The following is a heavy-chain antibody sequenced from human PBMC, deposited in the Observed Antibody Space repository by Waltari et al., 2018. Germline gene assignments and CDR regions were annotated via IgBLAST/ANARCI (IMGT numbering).Heavy chain of an antibody. J-gene: IGHJ4*02. D-gene: IGHD2-15*01. CDR2: FSYDANT. CDR3: ARPGRVGGGSLMGLDY. Sequence: QLQLQESGPGLVKPSEPLSLTCSVPGGSISSTSYYWGWIRQPPGKGLEWIGSFSYDANTYYNPSLKSRITISVDTSKNQFSLQLRSVTAADTAIYYCARPGRVGGGSLMGLDYWGQGTLVTVSS. CDR1: GGSISSTSYY. V-gene: IGHV4-39*01.